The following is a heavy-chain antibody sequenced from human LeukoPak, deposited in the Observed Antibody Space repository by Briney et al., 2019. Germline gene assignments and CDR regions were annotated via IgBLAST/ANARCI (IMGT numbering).Heavy chain of an antibody. V-gene: IGHV1-18*01. Sequence: ASVKVSCKDSGYTFTSYGISWVRQAPGQGLKWMGWISAYNGNTNYAQNLQGRVTMTTDTSTSTAYMELRSLRSDDTAVYYCARNSHGYSSGWLQFNFDYWGQGTLVTVSS. D-gene: IGHD6-19*01. CDR1: GYTFTSYG. J-gene: IGHJ4*02. CDR3: ARNSHGYSSGWLQFNFDY. CDR2: ISAYNGNT.